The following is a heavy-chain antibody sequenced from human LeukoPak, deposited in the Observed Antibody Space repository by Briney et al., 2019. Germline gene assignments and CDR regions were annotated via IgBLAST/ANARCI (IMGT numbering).Heavy chain of an antibody. CDR2: IKQDGSAL. CDR3: ARSLGYCSAGICFPFYY. V-gene: IGHV3-7*05. Sequence: GGSLRLSRAPSGFTFSGDWMSGVREAPGKGGGWGANIKQDGSALYYVDSVKARFTISRDHAKNSLYLQMNSLRAEDTAVYYCARSLGYCSAGICFPFYYWGQGTLVTVSS. J-gene: IGHJ4*02. CDR1: GFTFSGDW. D-gene: IGHD2-15*01.